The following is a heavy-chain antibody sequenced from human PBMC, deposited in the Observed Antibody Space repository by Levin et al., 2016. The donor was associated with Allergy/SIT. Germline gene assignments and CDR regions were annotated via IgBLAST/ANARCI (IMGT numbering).Heavy chain of an antibody. CDR2: ISYDGSNK. J-gene: IGHJ4*02. CDR3: AKSIVGATPAGDY. Sequence: GGSLRLSCAASGFTFSSYGMHWVRQAPGKGLEWVAVISYDGSNKYYADSVKGRFTISRDNSKNTLYLQMNSLRAEDTAVYYCAKSIVGATPAGDYWGQGTLVTVSS. CDR1: GFTFSSYG. D-gene: IGHD1-26*01. V-gene: IGHV3-30*18.